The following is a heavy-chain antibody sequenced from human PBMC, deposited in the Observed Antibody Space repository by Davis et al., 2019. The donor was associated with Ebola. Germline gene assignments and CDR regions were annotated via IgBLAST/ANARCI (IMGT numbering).Heavy chain of an antibody. D-gene: IGHD3-3*01. CDR3: TSFVETDY. CDR2: IRSKANSYAT. Sequence: GGSLRLSCAASGFTFSGSAMHWVRQASGKGLEWVGRIRSKANSYATAYPASVKGRFTISRDDSKKTAYLQMNSLKTEDTAVYYCTSFVETDYWGQGTLVTVSS. J-gene: IGHJ4*02. V-gene: IGHV3-73*01. CDR1: GFTFSGSA.